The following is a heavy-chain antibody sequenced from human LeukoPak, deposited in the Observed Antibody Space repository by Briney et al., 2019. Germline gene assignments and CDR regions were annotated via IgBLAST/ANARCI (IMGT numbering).Heavy chain of an antibody. D-gene: IGHD3-9*01. V-gene: IGHV1-18*01. Sequence: ASVKVSCKASGYTFTIYGISWVRQAPAQGLEWMGWISVYNGNTNYAQKLQGRVTMTTDTSTSTAYMDLRSLRSDDTAVYYCARDGYYDILTGYYTLDYWGQGTLVTVSS. CDR2: ISVYNGNT. CDR1: GYTFTIYG. J-gene: IGHJ4*02. CDR3: ARDGYYDILTGYYTLDY.